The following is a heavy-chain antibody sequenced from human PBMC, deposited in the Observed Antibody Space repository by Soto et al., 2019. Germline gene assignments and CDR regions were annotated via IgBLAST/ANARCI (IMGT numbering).Heavy chain of an antibody. V-gene: IGHV3-21*04. CDR1: GFTFSSYE. CDR2: INIRRSSR. J-gene: IGHJ6*02. D-gene: IGHD3-22*01. CDR3: AKGVQYYYDRSGYPYYYYGMDV. Sequence: GGSLRLSCAASGFTFSSYEMNWVRQAPGKGREWVSSINIRRSSRKYADSVKGRFTISRDNAKNTLYLQMNSLRAEDTAVYYCAKGVQYYYDRSGYPYYYYGMDVWGQGTTVTVSS.